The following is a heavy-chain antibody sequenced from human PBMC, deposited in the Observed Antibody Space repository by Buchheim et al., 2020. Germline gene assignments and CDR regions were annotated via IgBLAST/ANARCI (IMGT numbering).Heavy chain of an antibody. D-gene: IGHD2-15*01. J-gene: IGHJ4*02. CDR1: GFTFSSYA. CDR3: AGGGYCSGGSCSVGSTDLDY. Sequence: QVQLVESGGGVVQPGRSLRLSCAASGFTFSSYAMHWVRQAPGKGLEWVAVISYDVSNKYYADSVKGRFTISRDNSKNTLYLQMKSLRAEDTAVYYCAGGGYCSGGSCSVGSTDLDYWGQGTL. V-gene: IGHV3-30-3*01. CDR2: ISYDVSNK.